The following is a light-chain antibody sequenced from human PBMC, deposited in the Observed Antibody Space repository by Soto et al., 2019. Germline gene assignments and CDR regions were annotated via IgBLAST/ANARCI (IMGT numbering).Light chain of an antibody. CDR3: QQDTTWLLIP. J-gene: IGKJ5*01. Sequence: DIVFTQSPATLSVSPGERATLSCRASQSVSSNLAWYQQKPGQAPRLLIYGASTRATGIPARFSGSGSGTEFTLTISSLQSEDFAVYYCQQDTTWLLIPFGQGTRLAIK. CDR1: QSVSSN. V-gene: IGKV3-15*01. CDR2: GAS.